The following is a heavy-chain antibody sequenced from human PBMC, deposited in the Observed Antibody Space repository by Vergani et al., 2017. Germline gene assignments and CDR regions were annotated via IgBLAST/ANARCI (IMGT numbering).Heavy chain of an antibody. CDR1: VGTFISYA. Sequence: QVQLVQSGAEVKKPGSSVKVSCKASVGTFISYAISWVRQVPGQGLEWMGGIIPIFGTANYAQKFQGRVTITADESTSTAYMELSSLRSEDTAVYYCARDSSSQPEAKGRLRFSENLGYYYYMDVWGKGTTVTVSS. CDR3: ARDSSSQPEAKGRLRFSENLGYYYYMDV. D-gene: IGHD3-3*01. J-gene: IGHJ6*03. V-gene: IGHV1-69*01. CDR2: IIPIFGTA.